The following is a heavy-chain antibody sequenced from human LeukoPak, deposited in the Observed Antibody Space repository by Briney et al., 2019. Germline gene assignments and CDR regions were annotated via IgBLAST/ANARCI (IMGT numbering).Heavy chain of an antibody. CDR2: IYYSGST. D-gene: IGHD2-15*01. CDR3: ARVSLYCSGGSCYFGYFQH. J-gene: IGHJ1*01. Sequence: SQTLSLTCTVSGGSISSGGYYWSWIRQHPGKGLEWIGYIYYSGSTYYNPSLKSRVTISVDTSKNQFSLKLSSVTAADTAVCYCARVSLYCSGGSCYFGYFQHWGQGTLVTVSS. V-gene: IGHV4-31*03. CDR1: GGSISSGGYY.